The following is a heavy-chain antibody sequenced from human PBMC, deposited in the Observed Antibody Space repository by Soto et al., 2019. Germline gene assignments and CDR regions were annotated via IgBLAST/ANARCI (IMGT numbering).Heavy chain of an antibody. Sequence: GGSLRLSCAASGFTFSSYSMNWVRQAPGKGLEWVSYISSSSSTIYYADSVKGRCTISRDNAKNSLYLQMNSLRAEDTAVYYCARLGSADILTGYYLDYWGQGTLVTVSS. V-gene: IGHV3-48*04. CDR1: GFTFSSYS. D-gene: IGHD3-9*01. CDR3: ARLGSADILTGYYLDY. J-gene: IGHJ4*02. CDR2: ISSSSSTI.